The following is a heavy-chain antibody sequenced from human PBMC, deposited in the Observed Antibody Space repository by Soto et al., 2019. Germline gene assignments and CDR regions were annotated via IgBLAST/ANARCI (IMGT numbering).Heavy chain of an antibody. CDR1: GFTFSGAW. CDR2: IKSKVDGETT. V-gene: IGHV3-15*01. D-gene: IGHD3-16*01. Sequence: EVQLVESGGGLVKPGGSLRLSCSASGFTFSGAWMSWVRQAPGRGLEWVALIKSKVDGETTHYAAPVQGRFSISRDDLKNTVYLQVNSLKTEDTAAYYCAADSPARGGGEFDYWGQGALVTVSS. J-gene: IGHJ4*02. CDR3: AADSPARGGGEFDY.